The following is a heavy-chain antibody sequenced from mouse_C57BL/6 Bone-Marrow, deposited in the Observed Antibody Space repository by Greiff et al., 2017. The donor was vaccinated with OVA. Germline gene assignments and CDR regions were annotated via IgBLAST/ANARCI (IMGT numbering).Heavy chain of an antibody. J-gene: IGHJ4*01. CDR2: IHPNSGST. V-gene: IGHV1-64*01. Sequence: VQLQQPGAALVKPGASVKLSCKASGYTFTSYWMHWVKQRPGQGLEWIGMIHPNSGSTNYNEKFKSKATLTVDKSSSTAYMQLSSLTSEDSAVYYCAREGDSIYAMDYWGQGTSVTVSS. CDR1: GYTFTSYW. CDR3: AREGDSIYAMDY.